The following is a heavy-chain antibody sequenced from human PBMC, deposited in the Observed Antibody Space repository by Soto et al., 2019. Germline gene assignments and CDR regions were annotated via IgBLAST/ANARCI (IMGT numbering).Heavy chain of an antibody. CDR2: ITASGATT. D-gene: IGHD2-2*01. CDR1: GLTFSSFT. J-gene: IGHJ4*02. CDR3: AKQATFTSSDDF. V-gene: IGHV3-23*01. Sequence: PGGSLRLSCAASGLTFSSFTMTWVRQAPGKGLEWVSSITASGATTYYADSVKGRFTISRDNSKSMLSLQMSSLRPDDTAVYYCAKQATFTSSDDFWGQGT.